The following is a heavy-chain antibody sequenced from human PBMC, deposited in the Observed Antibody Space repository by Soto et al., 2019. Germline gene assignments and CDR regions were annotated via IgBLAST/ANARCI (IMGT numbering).Heavy chain of an antibody. CDR1: GYTFTGYY. CDR2: INPNSGGT. Sequence: ASVKVSCKASGYTFTGYYMHWVRQAPGQGLEWMGWINPNSGGTNYAQKYQGWVTMTRDTSISTAYIELSRLRSDDTAEKYCARDKVAGIGGDGMDVWGQGTTVTVSS. CDR3: ARDKVAGIGGDGMDV. J-gene: IGHJ6*02. V-gene: IGHV1-2*04. D-gene: IGHD6-19*01.